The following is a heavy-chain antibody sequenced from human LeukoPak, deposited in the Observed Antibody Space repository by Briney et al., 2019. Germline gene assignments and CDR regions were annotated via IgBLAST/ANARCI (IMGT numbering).Heavy chain of an antibody. CDR1: GFTFSDYY. CDR2: ISSSSSYI. J-gene: IGHJ6*04. Sequence: GGSLRLSCAASGFTFSDYYMSWIRQAPGKGLEWVSYISSSSSYIFYADSVKGRFTISRDNAKNSLYLQMNSLRAEDTAVYYCAELGITMIGGVWGKGTTVTISS. V-gene: IGHV3-11*06. D-gene: IGHD3-10*02. CDR3: AELGITMIGGV.